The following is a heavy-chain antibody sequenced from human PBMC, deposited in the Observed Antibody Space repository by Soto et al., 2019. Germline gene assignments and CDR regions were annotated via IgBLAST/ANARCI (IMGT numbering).Heavy chain of an antibody. V-gene: IGHV4-4*07. Sequence: SETLSLTCAVSGAFISGYYWSWIRQPAGKGLEWIGRIYTSGSTKYSPSLKSRATMSVDTSKKQFSLKLNSVTAADTAVYYCARESTVAGTDNWFDSWGQGTLVTVSS. D-gene: IGHD6-13*01. CDR2: IYTSGST. CDR1: GAFISGYY. CDR3: ARESTVAGTDNWFDS. J-gene: IGHJ5*01.